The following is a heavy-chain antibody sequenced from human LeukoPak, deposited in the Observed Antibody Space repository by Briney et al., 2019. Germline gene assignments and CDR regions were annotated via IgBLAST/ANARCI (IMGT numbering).Heavy chain of an antibody. Sequence: PGRSLRLSCAASGFTFSSYAMHWVRQAPGKGLEWVAVISYDRSNKYYADSVKGRFTISRDNSKNTLYLQMNSLRAEDTAVYYCASFYDFWSGYYESFDYWGQGTLVTVSS. CDR2: ISYDRSNK. CDR1: GFTFSSYA. V-gene: IGHV3-30-3*01. D-gene: IGHD3-3*01. J-gene: IGHJ4*02. CDR3: ASFYDFWSGYYESFDY.